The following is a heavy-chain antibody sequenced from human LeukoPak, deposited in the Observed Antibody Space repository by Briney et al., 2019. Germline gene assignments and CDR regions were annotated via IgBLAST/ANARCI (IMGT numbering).Heavy chain of an antibody. CDR2: TYYRSKLYN. CDR1: GDSFSSNSAA. Sequence: SQTLSLTCALSGDSFSSNSAAWNWLRQSPSRGLEWLGRTYYRSKLYNDYAVSVKSRITINPDTSKNQFSLQLNSVTPEDTAVYYCARTTMVRGQNWFDPWGQGTLVTVSS. J-gene: IGHJ5*02. CDR3: ARTTMVRGQNWFDP. D-gene: IGHD3-10*01. V-gene: IGHV6-1*01.